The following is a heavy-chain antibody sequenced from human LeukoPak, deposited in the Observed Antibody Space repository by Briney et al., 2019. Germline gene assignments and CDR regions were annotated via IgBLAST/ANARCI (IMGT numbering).Heavy chain of an antibody. Sequence: GGSLRLSCAASGFIFSNAWMSWVRQAPGKGLEWVGRIKSKTDGGTTDYAAPVKGRFTISRDDSKNTLYLQMNSLKTEETGVYYCATDIVVVPAAHDYWGQGTLVTVPS. D-gene: IGHD2-2*01. CDR2: IKSKTDGGTT. J-gene: IGHJ4*02. CDR1: GFIFSNAW. CDR3: ATDIVVVPAAHDY. V-gene: IGHV3-15*01.